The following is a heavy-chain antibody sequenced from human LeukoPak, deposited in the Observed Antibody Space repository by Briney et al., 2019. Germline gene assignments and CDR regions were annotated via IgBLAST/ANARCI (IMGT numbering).Heavy chain of an antibody. CDR2: LHYSGST. Sequence: SETLSLTCTVSGGSISNSYYYWGWIRQPPGKGLEWIGSLHYSGSTYYNPSLKSRVTISVDTSKHQFSLKLGSVTAADTAVYYCARHPNYYYYYMDVWGKGTTVTISS. CDR1: GGSISNSYYY. J-gene: IGHJ6*03. CDR3: ARHPNYYYYYMDV. V-gene: IGHV4-39*01.